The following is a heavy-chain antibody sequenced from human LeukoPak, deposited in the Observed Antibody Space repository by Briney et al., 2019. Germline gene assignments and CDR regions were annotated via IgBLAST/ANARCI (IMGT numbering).Heavy chain of an antibody. CDR1: GGSISSIYFY. CDR2: IYYSGNT. J-gene: IGHJ6*03. D-gene: IGHD3-9*01. CDR3: ARDLYYDILTGYRLGVYYYYMDV. V-gene: IGHV4-39*07. Sequence: PSETLSLTCTVPGGSISSIYFYWAWIRQPPGKGLEWIGSIYYSGNTYYNPSLKSRVTISVDTAKNKFSLKLRYVTDAERAVYYCARDLYYDILTGYRLGVYYYYMDVWGKGTTVTISS.